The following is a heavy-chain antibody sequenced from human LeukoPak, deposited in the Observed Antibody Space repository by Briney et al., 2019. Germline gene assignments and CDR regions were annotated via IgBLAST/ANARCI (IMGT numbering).Heavy chain of an antibody. CDR2: IKQDGSEK. CDR3: ARGYKSEPPAKYGMDV. D-gene: IGHD5-12*01. J-gene: IGHJ6*02. Sequence: PGGSLRLSCAGSGFIFGSYWMSWVRQAPGKGLEWVANIKQDGSEKYYVDSVKGRFTVFRDNDKNSLYLQMNRLRAEDTAMYFCARGYKSEPPAKYGMDVWGRGPTVIVSS. V-gene: IGHV3-7*01. CDR1: GFIFGSYW.